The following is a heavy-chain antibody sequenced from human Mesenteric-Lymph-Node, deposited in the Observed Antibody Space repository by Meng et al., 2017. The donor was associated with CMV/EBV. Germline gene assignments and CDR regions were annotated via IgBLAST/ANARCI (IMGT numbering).Heavy chain of an antibody. V-gene: IGHV4-61*08. J-gene: IGHJ4*02. CDR1: GASVSSDDYH. D-gene: IGHD3-3*01. CDR3: ARGVGYNDFWSGYYNSPWYFDY. Sequence: SETLSLTCTVSGASVSSDDYHWSWIRQPPGKELEWIGQIYNTGRDTFNPSLQSRVTISADTSKNQFSLQLTSVTAADTAVYYCARGVGYNDFWSGYYNSPWYFDYWGQGTLVTVSS. CDR2: IYNTGRD.